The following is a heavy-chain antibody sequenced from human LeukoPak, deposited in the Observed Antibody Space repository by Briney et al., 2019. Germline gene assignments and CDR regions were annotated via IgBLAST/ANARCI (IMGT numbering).Heavy chain of an antibody. D-gene: IGHD6-6*01. CDR3: ARHTTDRPNLIDH. Sequence: PGGSLRLSCAASGFTFSSKTYWMHWVRQAPGKGLVCVSRINYDGTSTNYADSVKGRFTISRDNARDTLYPQMNSLRAEDTAVYYCARHTTDRPNLIDHWGQGTLVTVSS. CDR2: INYDGTST. CDR1: GFTFSSKTYW. J-gene: IGHJ4*02. V-gene: IGHV3-74*01.